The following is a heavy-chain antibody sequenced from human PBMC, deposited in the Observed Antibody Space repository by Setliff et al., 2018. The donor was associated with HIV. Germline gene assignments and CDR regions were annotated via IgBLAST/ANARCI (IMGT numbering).Heavy chain of an antibody. CDR2: IYNTGST. CDR1: GGSISSGGFY. V-gene: IGHV4-31*03. CDR3: ARLRITMIMMLNYFDY. J-gene: IGHJ4*02. Sequence: SETLSLTCTVTGGSISSGGFYWTWIRQHPGKGLEWIGYIYNTGSTYHSPSLESRVTISLDTSKNQFSLRLTSVTAADTAVYFCARLRITMIMMLNYFDYWGQGTLVTVSS. D-gene: IGHD3-22*01.